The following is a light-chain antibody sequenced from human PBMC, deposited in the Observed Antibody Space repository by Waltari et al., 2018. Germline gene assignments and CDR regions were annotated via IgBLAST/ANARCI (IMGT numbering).Light chain of an antibody. Sequence: EIVLPQSPVTLSLSPGDTATLSCRASQSIGSYLAWYQRKPGQAPRLLIYDASNRAAGIPPRFSGGGSGTDFTLTISGLEPEDFAVYYCQHRNTGLTFGGGTKVEIE. CDR2: DAS. CDR1: QSIGSY. J-gene: IGKJ4*01. CDR3: QHRNTGLT. V-gene: IGKV3-11*01.